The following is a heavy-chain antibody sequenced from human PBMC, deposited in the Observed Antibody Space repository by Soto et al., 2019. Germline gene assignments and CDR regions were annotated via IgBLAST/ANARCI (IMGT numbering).Heavy chain of an antibody. CDR3: ARSVDIVIMVHREPYYGMDV. V-gene: IGHV1-18*01. Sequence: ASVKVSCKASGYTFTSYGISWVRQAPGQGLEWMGWISAYNGNTNYAQKLQGRVTMTTDTSTSTAYMELRSLRSDDTAVYYCARSVDIVIMVHREPYYGMDVCGQGTTVTVSS. CDR2: ISAYNGNT. J-gene: IGHJ6*02. D-gene: IGHD2-8*01. CDR1: GYTFTSYG.